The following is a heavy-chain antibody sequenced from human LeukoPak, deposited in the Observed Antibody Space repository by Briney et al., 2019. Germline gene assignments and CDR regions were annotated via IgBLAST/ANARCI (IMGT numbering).Heavy chain of an antibody. CDR3: ARANWAGIEAPATDY. V-gene: IGHV3-30-3*01. CDR1: GFTFSSYV. CDR2: ISYDGSSK. J-gene: IGHJ4*02. Sequence: GRSLRLSCAASGFTFSSYVMHWVRQAPGKGLEWVAVISYDGSSKYYADSVKGRFTISRDNSKNTLYLQMNSLRAEDTAVYFCARANWAGIEAPATDYWGQGTLVTVSS. D-gene: IGHD2-15*01.